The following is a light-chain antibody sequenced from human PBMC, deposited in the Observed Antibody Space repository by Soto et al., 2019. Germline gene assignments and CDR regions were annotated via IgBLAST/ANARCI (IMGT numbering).Light chain of an antibody. J-gene: IGKJ2*01. V-gene: IGKV3-20*01. CDR1: QSVDSRY. CDR3: QQYGSSPLYT. Sequence: ENVLTQSPGTLSLSPGERAILSCRASQSVDSRYLAWYQQKPGQAPRVIIYAASSRATGIPDRFSGSGSGTDFTLTINRLEPEDFAVYYCQQYGSSPLYTFGQGTRLEIK. CDR2: AAS.